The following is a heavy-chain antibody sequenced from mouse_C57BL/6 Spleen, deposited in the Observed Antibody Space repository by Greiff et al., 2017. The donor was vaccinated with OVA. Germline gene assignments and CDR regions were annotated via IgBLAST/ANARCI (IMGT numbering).Heavy chain of an antibody. J-gene: IGHJ2*01. D-gene: IGHD1-1*01. CDR2: IDPSDSYT. Sequence: QVQLKQPGAELVMPGASVKLSCKASGYTFTSYWMHWVKQRPGQGLEWIGEIDPSDSYTNYNQKFKGKSTLTVDKSSSTAYMQLSSLTSEDSAVYYCARSGYYYGSSYYFDYWGQGTTVTVAS. V-gene: IGHV1-69*01. CDR1: GYTFTSYW. CDR3: ARSGYYYGSSYYFDY.